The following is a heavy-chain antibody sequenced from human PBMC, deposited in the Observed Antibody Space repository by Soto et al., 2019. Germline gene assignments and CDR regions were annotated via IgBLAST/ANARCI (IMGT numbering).Heavy chain of an antibody. CDR3: ARERLIAVTGLLHY. J-gene: IGHJ4*02. V-gene: IGHV1-18*01. CDR1: GYPFTSYG. Sequence: QVQLVQSGAEVKKPGASVKVSCKTSGYPFTSYGINWVRQAPGQGPEWMGWISAYNGKTSYTQKFQGRVTMTTATSTSTAYMELRSLRSDETAVYYCARERLIAVTGLLHYWGQGTLVTVSS. CDR2: ISAYNGKT. D-gene: IGHD6-19*01.